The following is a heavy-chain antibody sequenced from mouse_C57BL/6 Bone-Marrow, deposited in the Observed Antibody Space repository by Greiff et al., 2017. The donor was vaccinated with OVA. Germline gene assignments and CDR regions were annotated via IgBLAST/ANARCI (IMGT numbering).Heavy chain of an antibody. D-gene: IGHD1-1*01. V-gene: IGHV3-6*01. Sequence: VQLKQSGPGLVKPSQSLSLTCSVTGYSITSGYYWNWIRQFPGNKLEWMGYISYDGSNNYNPSLKNRISITRDTSKNQFFLKLNSVTTEDTATYYCAREDLITTVVATRYFDVWGTGTTVTVSS. CDR2: ISYDGSN. J-gene: IGHJ1*03. CDR3: AREDLITTVVATRYFDV. CDR1: GYSITSGYY.